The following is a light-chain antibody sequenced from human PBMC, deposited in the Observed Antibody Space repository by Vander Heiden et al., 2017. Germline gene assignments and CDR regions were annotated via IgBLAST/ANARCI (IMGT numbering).Light chain of an antibody. J-gene: IGLJ1*01. CDR1: KLGDKY. CDR2: QDS. V-gene: IGLV3-1*01. Sequence: SYELTQPPSVSVSPGQTASITCSGDKLGDKYACWYQQTAGQSPVLVIYQDSKRPSGIPERFSGSNSGNTATLTISGTQAMDEAYYYCQAWDSSTAVFGTGTKVTGL. CDR3: QAWDSSTAV.